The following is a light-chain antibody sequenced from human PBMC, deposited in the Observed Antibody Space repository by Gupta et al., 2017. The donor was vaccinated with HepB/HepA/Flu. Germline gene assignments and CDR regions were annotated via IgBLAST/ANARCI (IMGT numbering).Light chain of an antibody. V-gene: IGKV1-8*01. Sequence: AIRMTNSPYTFSASTGDRVTITCRASQGISSYLASYQQKPGKAAKLLIYAASTLKSAVPSPFSGSGSARDFTLTIIGRLSQDFAIYYCCHKDSYRQSFGQGTQVEI. CDR2: AAS. J-gene: IGKJ2*03. CDR1: QGISSY. CDR3: CHKDSYRQS.